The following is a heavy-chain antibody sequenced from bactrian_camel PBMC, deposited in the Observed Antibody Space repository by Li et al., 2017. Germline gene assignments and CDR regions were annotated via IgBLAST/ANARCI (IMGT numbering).Heavy chain of an antibody. V-gene: IGHV3S55*01. CDR2: ISTDGIP. CDR3: AGGGFPPLFCDEY. J-gene: IGHJ4*01. Sequence: HVQLVESGGGSVQVGGSLTLSCAVSEYTDGAHCMGWFRQAPGKGREGVASISTDGIPTYADSVKGRFTISQDSAKNTLYLQMNSLKTEDTAVYYCAGGGFPPLFCDEYWGQGTQVTVS. D-gene: IGHD1*01. CDR1: EYTDGAHC.